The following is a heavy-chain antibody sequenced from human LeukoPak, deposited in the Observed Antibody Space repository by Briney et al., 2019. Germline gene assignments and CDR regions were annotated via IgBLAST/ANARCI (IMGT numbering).Heavy chain of an antibody. CDR1: GFTFRTYA. Sequence: GGSLRLSCAGSGFTFRTYAMSWVRQAPGKGLEWVSAISGSGGGTYYADSVKGRFTISRDNSRNTLFLQMNSLRAEDTAVYYCAKDPRDPYYYYFYMDVWGKGTTVTVSS. V-gene: IGHV3-23*01. J-gene: IGHJ6*03. CDR2: ISGSGGGT. CDR3: AKDPRDPYYYYFYMDV.